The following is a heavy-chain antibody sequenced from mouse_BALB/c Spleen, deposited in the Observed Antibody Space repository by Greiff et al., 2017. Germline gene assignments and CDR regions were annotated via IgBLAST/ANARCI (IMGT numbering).Heavy chain of an antibody. D-gene: IGHD2-3*01. CDR2: IRSKSNNYAT. CDR3: VRHDGQFAY. J-gene: IGHJ3*01. V-gene: IGHV10-1*02. Sequence: EVKLLESGGGLVQPKGSLKLSCAASGFTFNTYAMNWVRQAPGKGLEWVARIRSKSNNYATYYADSVKDRFTISRDDSQSMLYLQMNNLKTEDTAMYYCVRHDGQFAYWGQGTLVTVSA. CDR1: GFTFNTYA.